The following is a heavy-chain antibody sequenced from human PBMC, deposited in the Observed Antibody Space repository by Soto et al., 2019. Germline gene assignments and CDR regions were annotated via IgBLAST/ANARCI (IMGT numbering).Heavy chain of an antibody. Sequence: GGSLRLSCAASGFTFSSYGMHWVRQAPGKGLEWVAVIWYDGSNKYYADSVKGRFTISRDNSKNTLYLQMNSLRVEDTAVYSCTRGGSLYDRTKGDYWGPGTQVTVSS. J-gene: IGHJ4*02. CDR1: GFTFSSYG. D-gene: IGHD3-16*01. CDR2: IWYDGSNK. CDR3: TRGGSLYDRTKGDY. V-gene: IGHV3-33*01.